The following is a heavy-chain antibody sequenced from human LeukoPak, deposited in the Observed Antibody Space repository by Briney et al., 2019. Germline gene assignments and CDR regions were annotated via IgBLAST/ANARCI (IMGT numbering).Heavy chain of an antibody. J-gene: IGHJ4*02. CDR3: AKDFPGPTLYYYDSSGYGY. D-gene: IGHD3-22*01. CDR1: GFTFSSYA. Sequence: GGSLRLSCAASGFTFSSYAMHWVRQAPGKGLEWVAVISYDGSNKYYADSVKGRFTISRDNSKNTLYMQMNSLRAEDTAVYYCAKDFPGPTLYYYDSSGYGYWGQGTLVTVSS. CDR2: ISYDGSNK. V-gene: IGHV3-30*04.